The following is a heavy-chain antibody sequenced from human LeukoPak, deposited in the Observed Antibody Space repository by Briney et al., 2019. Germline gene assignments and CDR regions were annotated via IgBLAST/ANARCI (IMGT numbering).Heavy chain of an antibody. CDR2: IVVGSGNT. CDR1: GFTFTSPA. CDR3: ARTGTPYGDYLDY. D-gene: IGHD1-14*01. V-gene: IGHV1-58*02. J-gene: IGHJ4*02. Sequence: SVKVSCKASGFTFTSPAMQWVRQASGQRLEWIGWIVVGSGNTNYAQKFQERVTISADKSISTAYLQWSSLKASDTAMYYCARTGTPYGDYLDYWGQGTLVTVSS.